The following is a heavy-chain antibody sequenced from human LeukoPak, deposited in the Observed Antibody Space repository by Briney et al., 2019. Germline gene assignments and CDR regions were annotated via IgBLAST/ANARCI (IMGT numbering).Heavy chain of an antibody. Sequence: SQTLSLTCTVSGGSISSSDYYWSWIRQPPGKGLEWIGEINHSGSTNYNPSLKSRVTISVDTSKNQFSLKLSSVTAAGTAVYYCARELDYYGSGSYFYWGQGTLVTVSS. CDR1: GGSISSSDYY. V-gene: IGHV4-30-4*01. CDR3: ARELDYYGSGSYFY. CDR2: INHSGST. D-gene: IGHD3-10*01. J-gene: IGHJ4*02.